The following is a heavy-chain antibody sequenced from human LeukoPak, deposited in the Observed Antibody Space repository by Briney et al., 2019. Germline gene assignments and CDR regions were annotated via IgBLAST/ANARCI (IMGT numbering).Heavy chain of an antibody. Sequence: GGSLRLSCAVSAFTFSNYAMSWVRQAPGKGLGWVSAISDSGGRTYYADSVKGRFTISRDNSKNTLYLQMNSLRAEDTAVQYCVRGNSFYVDYWGQGTLVTVSS. CDR2: ISDSGGRT. J-gene: IGHJ4*02. CDR1: AFTFSNYA. CDR3: VRGNSFYVDY. V-gene: IGHV3-23*01. D-gene: IGHD2/OR15-2a*01.